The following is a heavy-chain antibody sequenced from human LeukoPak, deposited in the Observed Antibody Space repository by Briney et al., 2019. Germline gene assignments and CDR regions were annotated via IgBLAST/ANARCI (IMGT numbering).Heavy chain of an antibody. CDR3: ARLMDNNYDGSAFDY. J-gene: IGHJ4*02. CDR1: GYSFTDYI. CDR2: IGTYDGHT. D-gene: IGHD3-22*01. Sequence: ASVKVSCKTSGYSFTDYIIAWVRQAPGQGLEWLGWIGTYDGHTNYAQKVQGRVTMTTDTSAAAAYLELRSLTSDDTALYYCARLMDNNYDGSAFDYWGQGTLVTVSS. V-gene: IGHV1-18*01.